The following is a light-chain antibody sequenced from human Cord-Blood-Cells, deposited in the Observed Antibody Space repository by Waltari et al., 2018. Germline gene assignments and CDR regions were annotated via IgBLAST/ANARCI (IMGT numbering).Light chain of an antibody. CDR1: SSAVGSYNL. CDR3: CSYAGSSSYV. Sequence: QSALPQPASVAGSPGQSITTSCTGTSSAVGSYNLVSWYQQHPGKAPKLMIYEGSKRPSGVSNRFSGSKSGNTASLTISGLQAEDEADYYCCSYAGSSSYVFGTGTKVTVL. V-gene: IGLV2-23*01. J-gene: IGLJ1*01. CDR2: EGS.